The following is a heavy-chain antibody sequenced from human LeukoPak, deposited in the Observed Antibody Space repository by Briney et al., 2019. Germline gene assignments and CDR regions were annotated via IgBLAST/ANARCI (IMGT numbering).Heavy chain of an antibody. J-gene: IGHJ4*02. CDR1: GFTFSSSA. D-gene: IGHD3-22*01. CDR2: ISGSGGST. CDR3: ARAFEDTLIVVGG. V-gene: IGHV3-23*01. Sequence: LPGGSLRLSCAASGFTFSSSAMTWVRQAPGKGLEWVSSISGSGGSTYYADSVKGRFTISRDNAENSLYLQMNSLRDEDTAVYYCARAFEDTLIVVGGWGQGTLVTVSS.